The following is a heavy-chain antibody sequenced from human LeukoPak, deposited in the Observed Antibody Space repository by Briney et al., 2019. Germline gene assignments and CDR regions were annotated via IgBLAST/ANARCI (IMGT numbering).Heavy chain of an antibody. CDR1: GFTFSSYA. CDR3: AKNFAELSYVGSIAAAGDV. CDR2: ISGSGGST. Sequence: PGGSLRLSCAASGFTFSSYAMSWVRQAPGKGLEWVSAISGSGGSTYYADSVKGRFTISRDNSKNTLYLQMNSLRAEDTAVYYCAKNFAELSYVGSIAAAGDVWGQGTTVTVSS. J-gene: IGHJ6*02. V-gene: IGHV3-23*01. D-gene: IGHD6-13*01.